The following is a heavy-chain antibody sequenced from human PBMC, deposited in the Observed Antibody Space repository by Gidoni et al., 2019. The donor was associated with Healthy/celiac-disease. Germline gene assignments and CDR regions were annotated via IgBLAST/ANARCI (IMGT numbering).Heavy chain of an antibody. CDR1: GGLFRSYS. D-gene: IGHD5-18*01. CDR2: IIPIFGTA. V-gene: IGHV1-69*06. CDR3: ARCGYSYGLLLTYMDV. J-gene: IGHJ6*03. Sequence: QVQLVQSGAEVKKPGSSVKVSCKASGGLFRSYSLSWVRQAPGPGREWMGGIIPIFGTANYAQKFQGRVTITADKSTSTAYMEMSSLRSEDTAVYYCARCGYSYGLLLTYMDVWGKGTTVTVSS.